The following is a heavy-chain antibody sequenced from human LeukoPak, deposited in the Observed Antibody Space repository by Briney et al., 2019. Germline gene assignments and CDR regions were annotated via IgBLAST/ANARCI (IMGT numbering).Heavy chain of an antibody. J-gene: IGHJ4*02. CDR1: GGSFSGYY. CDR2: INHSGST. D-gene: IGHD1-1*01. Sequence: SETLSLTCAVYGGSFSGYYWSWIRQPPGKGLEWIGEINHSGSTNYNPSLKSRVTISVDTSKNQFSLKLSSVTAADTAVYYCARNDPEVGYWGQGTLVTVSS. V-gene: IGHV4-34*01. CDR3: ARNDPEVGY.